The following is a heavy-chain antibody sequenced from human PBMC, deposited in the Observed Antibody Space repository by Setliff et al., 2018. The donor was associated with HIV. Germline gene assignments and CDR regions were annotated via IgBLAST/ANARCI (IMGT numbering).Heavy chain of an antibody. CDR1: GGTFTFYG. CDR2: IIPKSDAT. Sequence: GASVKVSCKASGGTFTFYGLNWVRQAPGQGLEWMGKIIPKSDATDYAQKFRGRVTITADKSSNTVYLELTSLTSEDTAVYYCARELGEYCSGGTCYHHYYFDYWGPGTLVTVS. D-gene: IGHD2-15*01. CDR3: ARELGEYCSGGTCYHHYYFDY. V-gene: IGHV1-69*06. J-gene: IGHJ4*02.